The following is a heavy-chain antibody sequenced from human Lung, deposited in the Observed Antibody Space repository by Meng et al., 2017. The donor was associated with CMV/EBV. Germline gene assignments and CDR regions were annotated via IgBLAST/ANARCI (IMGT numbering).Heavy chain of an antibody. Sequence: SEXVSXXAYGYSFHSYIISWVRQAPGQGLEWMGWVNSYTGDTDYAQQFQERITMTTDTSTTTVYMELRRLRTDDTAEYYGARIIMIRGIIITGWFDPWGQGTMVTVSS. D-gene: IGHD3-10*01. J-gene: IGHJ5*01. CDR1: GYSFHSYI. V-gene: IGHV1-18*04. CDR2: VNSYTGDT. CDR3: ARIIMIRGIIITGWFDP.